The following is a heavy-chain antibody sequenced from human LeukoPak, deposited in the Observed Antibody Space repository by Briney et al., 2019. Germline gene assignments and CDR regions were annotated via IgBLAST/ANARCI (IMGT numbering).Heavy chain of an antibody. CDR1: GFTFSTYP. D-gene: IGHD4-17*01. CDR3: ARGYGDYGKYYFDS. V-gene: IGHV3-21*01. Sequence: GGSLRLSCAASGFTFSTYPMNWARQAPGKGLEWVSSISSGSGYIYYADSVKGRFTISRDNAKNSLYLRMNSLRAEDTAVYYCARGYGDYGKYYFDSWGQGTLVTVSS. J-gene: IGHJ4*02. CDR2: ISSGSGYI.